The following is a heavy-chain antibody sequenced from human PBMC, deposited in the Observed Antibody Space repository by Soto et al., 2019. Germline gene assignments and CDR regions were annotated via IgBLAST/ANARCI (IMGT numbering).Heavy chain of an antibody. D-gene: IGHD3-10*01. V-gene: IGHV1-69*06. CDR3: ARRDSHGFFRYGGN. J-gene: IGHJ4*02. CDR2: TNGNLGTG. CDR1: GGTFSSYP. Sequence: QVQLVQSGAEVKRPGSSVKVSCKASGGTFSSYPISWVRQAPGQGLEWMGGTNGNLGTGNYAQKFRGRLPITTDISTTTAYMELSSLTSRDTAVYYWARRDSHGFFRYGGNWGQVTLGTVSS.